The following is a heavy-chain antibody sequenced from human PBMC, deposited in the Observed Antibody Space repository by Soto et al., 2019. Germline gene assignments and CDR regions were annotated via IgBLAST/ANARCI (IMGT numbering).Heavy chain of an antibody. J-gene: IGHJ4*02. V-gene: IGHV2-70*01. CDR3: ARIQKGRSQKGDFDD. D-gene: IGHD3-16*01. CDR1: GFSLTTSGMC. CDR2: IDWDDDK. Sequence: SGPPLVNPTQTLTLTCTFSGFSLTTSGMCVSWIRQPPGKALEWVALIDWDDDKYYSTSLKTRLTISKDTSKNQVVLTLANMDPVDTATYYCARIQKGRSQKGDFDDWGLGTLVTVS.